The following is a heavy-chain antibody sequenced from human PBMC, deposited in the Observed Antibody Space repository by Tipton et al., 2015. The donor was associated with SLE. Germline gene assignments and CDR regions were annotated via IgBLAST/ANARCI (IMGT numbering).Heavy chain of an antibody. CDR3: ARDPRNKGFDP. D-gene: IGHD1/OR15-1a*01. J-gene: IGHJ5*02. CDR1: GFTLSDYY. CDR2: ISGPGDSI. V-gene: IGHV3-11*04. Sequence: SLRLSCAASGFTLSDYYMAWIRQAPGKGLEWISFISGPGDSIFNADSVKGRFTTSRDNAKNSLHLQMNSLRAEDTAVYYCARDPRNKGFDPWGQGTLVTVSS.